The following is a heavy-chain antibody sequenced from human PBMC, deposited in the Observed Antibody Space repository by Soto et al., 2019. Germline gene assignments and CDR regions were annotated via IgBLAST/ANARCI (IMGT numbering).Heavy chain of an antibody. CDR2: ISSSSSYI. Sequence: GGSLRLSCAASGFTFSSYSMNWVRQAPGKGLEWVSSISSSSSYIYYADSVKGRFTISRDNAKNSLYLQMNSLRAEDTAVYYCARDHYGDYPNPHDYWGQGTLVTVSS. V-gene: IGHV3-21*01. J-gene: IGHJ4*02. D-gene: IGHD4-17*01. CDR3: ARDHYGDYPNPHDY. CDR1: GFTFSSYS.